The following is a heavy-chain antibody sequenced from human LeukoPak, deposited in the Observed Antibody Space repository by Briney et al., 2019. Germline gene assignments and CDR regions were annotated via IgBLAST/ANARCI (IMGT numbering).Heavy chain of an antibody. CDR1: GDSISSYY. Sequence: SETPSLTCTVSGDSISSYYWSWIRQPAGKGLEWIGRIYTSVTTNYNPSLKSRVTMSLDTSRNHFSLKLSSVTAADTAVYYCARGRFGELIVRQVLYYYYYMDVGGKETTVTVSS. CDR2: IYTSVTT. V-gene: IGHV4-4*07. J-gene: IGHJ6*03. CDR3: ARGRFGELIVRQVLYYYYYMDV. D-gene: IGHD3-10*01.